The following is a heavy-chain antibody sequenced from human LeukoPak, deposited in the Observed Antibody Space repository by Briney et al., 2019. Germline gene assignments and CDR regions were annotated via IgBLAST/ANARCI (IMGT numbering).Heavy chain of an antibody. CDR1: GFTFSAYS. Sequence: QPGGSLRLSCAASGFTFSAYSMNWVRQAPGKGLEWVSYISSSSSYTNYADSVKGRFTISRDNAKNSLYLQMNSLRAEDTAVYYCARDAIVVVTASDYYYYGMDVWGQGTTVTVSS. D-gene: IGHD2-21*02. J-gene: IGHJ6*02. V-gene: IGHV3-48*04. CDR2: ISSSSSYT. CDR3: ARDAIVVVTASDYYYYGMDV.